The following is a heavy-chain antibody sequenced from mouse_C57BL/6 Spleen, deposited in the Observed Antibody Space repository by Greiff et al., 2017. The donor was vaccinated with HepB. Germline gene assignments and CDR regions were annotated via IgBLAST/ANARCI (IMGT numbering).Heavy chain of an antibody. D-gene: IGHD2-5*01. J-gene: IGHJ2*01. V-gene: IGHV2-9-1*01. Sequence: VHLVESGPGLVAPSQSLSITCTVSGFSLTSYAISWVRQPPGKGLEWLGVIWTGGGTNYNSALKSRLSISKDNSKSQVFLKMNSLQTDDTARYYCARNSYYSNYYFDYWGQGTTLTVSS. CDR2: IWTGGGT. CDR3: ARNSYYSNYYFDY. CDR1: GFSLTSYA.